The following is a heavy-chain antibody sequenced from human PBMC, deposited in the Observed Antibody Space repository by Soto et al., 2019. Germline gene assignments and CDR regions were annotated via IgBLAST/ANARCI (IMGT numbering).Heavy chain of an antibody. CDR1: GYAFTTYG. CDR2: ISAHNGNT. Sequence: QVHLVQSGAAVKKPGASVKVSCKGSGYAFTTYGITWVRQAPGQGLEGMGWISAHNGNTNYAQKLQGRVTVTRDTSTSTAYMELSSLRSDDTAVYYFARGRYGDYWGQGALVTVSS. CDR3: ARGRYGDY. V-gene: IGHV1-18*01. J-gene: IGHJ4*02. D-gene: IGHD1-1*01.